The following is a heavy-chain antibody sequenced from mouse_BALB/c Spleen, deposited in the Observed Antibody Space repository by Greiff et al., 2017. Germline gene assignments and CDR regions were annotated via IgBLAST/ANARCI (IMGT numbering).Heavy chain of an antibody. CDR1: GFTFSSFG. Sequence: EVQGVESGGGLVQPGGSRKLSCAASGFTFSSFGMHWVRQAPAKGLEWVAYISSGSSTIYYADTVKGRFTISRDNPKNTLFLQMTSLRSEDTAMYYCARSGTTATYAMDYWGQGTSVTVSS. CDR2: ISSGSSTI. CDR3: ARSGTTATYAMDY. V-gene: IGHV5-17*02. D-gene: IGHD1-2*01. J-gene: IGHJ4*01.